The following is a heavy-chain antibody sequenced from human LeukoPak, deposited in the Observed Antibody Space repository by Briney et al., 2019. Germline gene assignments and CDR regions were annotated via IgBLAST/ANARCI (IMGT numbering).Heavy chain of an antibody. D-gene: IGHD3-10*01. J-gene: IGHJ4*02. CDR3: GRAFGFSMFRSHFDY. CDR1: GGSISSSSYY. CDR2: IYYSGST. V-gene: IGHV4-39*02. Sequence: SETLSLTCTVSGGSISSSSYYWGWIRQPPGKGLEWIGSIYYSGSTYYNPSLKSRVTISVDTSKNHFSLKLTSVTAADTAVYYCGRAFGFSMFRSHFDYWGQGTLVTVSS.